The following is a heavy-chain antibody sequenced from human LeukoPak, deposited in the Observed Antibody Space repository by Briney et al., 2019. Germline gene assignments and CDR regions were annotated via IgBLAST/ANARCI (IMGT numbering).Heavy chain of an antibody. CDR3: ARFRTVVNAFDT. V-gene: IGHV4-59*01. J-gene: IGHJ3*02. CDR1: GGSISSYY. D-gene: IGHD4-23*01. Sequence: SETLSLTCTVSGGSISSYYWNWIRQPPGKGLEWIGYIYYSGSTNYNPSLKSRVTISVDTSKNQFSLKLSSVTAADTAVYYCARFRTVVNAFDTWGQGTMVTVSS. CDR2: IYYSGST.